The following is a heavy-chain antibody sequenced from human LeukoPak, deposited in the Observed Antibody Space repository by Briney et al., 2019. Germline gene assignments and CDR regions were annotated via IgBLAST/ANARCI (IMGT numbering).Heavy chain of an antibody. V-gene: IGHV3-66*01. D-gene: IGHD2-21*02. CDR2: IYSGGKT. CDR3: ARDPCGGDCLYGMDV. Sequence: GGSLRLSCAASGFTVNSNYMSWVRQAPGKGLEWVSVIYSGGKTYYADSVKGRFTISRDNSKNTLYLQMNSLRAEDTAVYYCARDPCGGDCLYGMDVWGQGTTATVSS. CDR1: GFTVNSNY. J-gene: IGHJ6*02.